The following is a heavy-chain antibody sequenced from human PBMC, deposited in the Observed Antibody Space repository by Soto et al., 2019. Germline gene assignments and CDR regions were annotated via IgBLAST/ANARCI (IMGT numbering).Heavy chain of an antibody. CDR2: IIPIVGTG. J-gene: IGHJ6*02. CDR3: ARDLRAAGRPGMDV. Sequence: QVQLVQSGAEVKKPGSSVKVSCKASGGSFSSYAISWVRQAPGQGLEWMGGIIPIVGTGNYAQNFHGRVTITADESTSTVYMELSSLRSEDTAMYYFARDLRAAGRPGMDVWGQGTTVTVSS. D-gene: IGHD6-13*01. CDR1: GGSFSSYA. V-gene: IGHV1-69*01.